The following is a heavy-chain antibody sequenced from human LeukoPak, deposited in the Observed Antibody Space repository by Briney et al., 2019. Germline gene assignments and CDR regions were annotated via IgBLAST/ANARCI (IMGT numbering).Heavy chain of an antibody. V-gene: IGHV4-39*01. CDR1: GGSISRSSYY. J-gene: IGHJ4*02. D-gene: IGHD6-19*01. Sequence: SETLSLTCTVPGGSISRSSYYCGWISQPPGKGLEWIGSIYYSGSTYYNPSLKSRVTISVDTSKNQFSLKLSSVTAADTAVYYCARLDSSGFIDYWGQGTLVTVSS. CDR3: ARLDSSGFIDY. CDR2: IYYSGST.